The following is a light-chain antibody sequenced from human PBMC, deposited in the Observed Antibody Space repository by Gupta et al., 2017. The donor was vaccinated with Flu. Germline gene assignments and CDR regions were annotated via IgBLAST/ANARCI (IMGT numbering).Light chain of an antibody. CDR3: QQYNTWPYA. CDR1: QGVTSN. J-gene: IGKJ2*01. Sequence: EVVLTQSPATLSVSPGEGATLSCRASQGVTSNLAWFQQKPGLPPRLLIYGASTRATGIPARFSGSGSGTEFTLTISSLQSEDFAVYYCQQYNTWPYAFGQGTKLEI. V-gene: IGKV3-15*01. CDR2: GAS.